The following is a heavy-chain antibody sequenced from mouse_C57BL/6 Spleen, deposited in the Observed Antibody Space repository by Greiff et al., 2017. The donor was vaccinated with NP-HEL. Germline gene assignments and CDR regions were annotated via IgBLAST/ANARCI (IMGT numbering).Heavy chain of an antibody. Sequence: DVMLVESGGGLVKPGGSLKLSCAASGFTFSDYGMHWVRQAPEKGLEWVAYISSGSSTIYYADTVKGRFTISRYNAKNTLFLQMTSLRSEDTAMYYCARPDYRGYFDVWGTGTTVTVSS. D-gene: IGHD2-14*01. CDR1: GFTFSDYG. CDR3: ARPDYRGYFDV. V-gene: IGHV5-17*01. CDR2: ISSGSSTI. J-gene: IGHJ1*03.